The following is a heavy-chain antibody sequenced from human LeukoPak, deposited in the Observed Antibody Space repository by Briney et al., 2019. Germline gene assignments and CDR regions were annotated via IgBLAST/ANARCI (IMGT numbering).Heavy chain of an antibody. V-gene: IGHV4-59*06. CDR1: GGSISSFY. D-gene: IGHD1-20*01. Sequence: SETLSLTCTVSGGSISSFYWSWIRQPPGKGLEWIGYIYYSGSTYYNPSLKSRVTISVDTSKNQFSLKLSSVTAADTAVYYCASYNGYFDLWGRGTLVTVSS. CDR3: ASYNGYFDL. CDR2: IYYSGST. J-gene: IGHJ2*01.